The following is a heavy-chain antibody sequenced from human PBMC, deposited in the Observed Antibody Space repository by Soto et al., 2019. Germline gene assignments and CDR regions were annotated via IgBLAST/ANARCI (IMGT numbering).Heavy chain of an antibody. D-gene: IGHD1-26*01. Sequence: QVQLQESGPGLVKPSETLSLTCTVSGDSASSDTYHWGWIRQPPGKGPEWIASIYYSGTTYFNSSLRARVAISVDTSKNQFSLSLSSVTAADTAVYYCVRHGKRDLLFDYWGQGTLVTVSS. J-gene: IGHJ4*02. CDR1: GDSASSDTYH. CDR2: IYYSGTT. V-gene: IGHV4-39*01. CDR3: VRHGKRDLLFDY.